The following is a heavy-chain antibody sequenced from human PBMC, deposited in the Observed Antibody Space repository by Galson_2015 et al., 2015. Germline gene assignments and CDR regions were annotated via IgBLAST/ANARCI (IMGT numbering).Heavy chain of an antibody. V-gene: IGHV1-18*04. CDR1: GYTFSEYA. CDR3: VREDRYYESLTGYSKGWFDP. D-gene: IGHD3-9*01. CDR2: IHGYNGNT. J-gene: IGHJ5*02. Sequence: SVKVSCKASGYTFSEYAISWVRQAPGQGLEWMGRIHGYNGNTNYAEKFQGRVTMTTDTSTSTAYMELRSLRSDDTASYYCVREDRYYESLTGYSKGWFDPWGPGTLVTVSS.